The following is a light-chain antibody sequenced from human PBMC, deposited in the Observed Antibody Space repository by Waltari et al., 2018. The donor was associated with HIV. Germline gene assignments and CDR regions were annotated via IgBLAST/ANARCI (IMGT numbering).Light chain of an antibody. J-gene: IGLJ1*01. V-gene: IGLV2-11*01. CDR3: CSNAASATYV. Sequence: QSALAQPRSVSGSPGQSVTISCTGTSSDVGGYNYVSGFQHHPGKAPKLIIYHVTKRPSGVPDRFPASKSGNTASLTISGLQAEDEAEYYCCSNAASATYVFGTGTQVTVL. CDR1: SSDVGGYNY. CDR2: HVT.